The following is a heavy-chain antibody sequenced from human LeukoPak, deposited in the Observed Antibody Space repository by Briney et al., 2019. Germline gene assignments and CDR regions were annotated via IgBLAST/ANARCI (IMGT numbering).Heavy chain of an antibody. CDR3: ASSPPTGTTWYFDL. Sequence: GGSLRLSCAASGFTFSTYAMHGVRQAPGKGLEYVSAISSDGGSTYYANSVKGRFTISRDNSKNTLYLQMGSLRAEDMAVYYCASSPPTGTTWYFDLWGRGTLVTVSS. CDR1: GFTFSTYA. V-gene: IGHV3-64*01. D-gene: IGHD1-7*01. J-gene: IGHJ2*01. CDR2: ISSDGGST.